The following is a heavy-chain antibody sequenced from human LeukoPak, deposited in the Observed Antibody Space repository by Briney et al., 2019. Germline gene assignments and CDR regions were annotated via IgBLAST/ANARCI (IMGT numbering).Heavy chain of an antibody. D-gene: IGHD6-13*01. CDR3: ARDRIPLIAAAYNRYYYMDV. CDR2: ISYDGSNK. J-gene: IGHJ6*03. CDR1: GYTFTSYY. Sequence: SCKASGYTFTSYYMHWVRQAPGKGLEWVAVISYDGSNKYYADSVKGRFTISRDNSKNTLYLQMNSLRAEDTAVYYCARDRIPLIAAAYNRYYYMDVWGKGTTVTVSS. V-gene: IGHV3-30*04.